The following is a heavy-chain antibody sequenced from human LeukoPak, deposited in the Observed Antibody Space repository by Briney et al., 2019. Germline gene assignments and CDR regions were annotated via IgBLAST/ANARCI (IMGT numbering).Heavy chain of an antibody. D-gene: IGHD6-13*01. CDR2: IYHSGST. V-gene: IGHV4-30-2*01. Sequence: PSQTLSLTCAVSGGSISRGGYSWSWIRQPPGKGLEWIGYIYHSGSTYYNPSLKSRVTISVDRSKNQFSLKLSSVTAADTAVYYCARSLPPGSSWPDNWFDPWGQGTLVTVSS. CDR3: ARSLPPGSSWPDNWFDP. CDR1: GGSISRGGYS. J-gene: IGHJ5*02.